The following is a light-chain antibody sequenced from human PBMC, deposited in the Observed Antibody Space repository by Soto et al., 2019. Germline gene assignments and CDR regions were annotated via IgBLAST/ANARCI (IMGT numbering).Light chain of an antibody. CDR3: QQYNNWPPDRT. Sequence: EIEMTQSPATLSVSPGERATLSCRASQSVGSNLAWYQQKPGQAPRLLIYGASTRATGIPGRFSGSGSGTEFTLTISSLQSEDFAIYFCQQYNNWPPDRTFGQGTKVEIK. CDR2: GAS. CDR1: QSVGSN. J-gene: IGKJ1*01. V-gene: IGKV3-15*01.